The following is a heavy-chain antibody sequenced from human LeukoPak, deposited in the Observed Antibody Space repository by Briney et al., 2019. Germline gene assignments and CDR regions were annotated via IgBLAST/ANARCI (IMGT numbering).Heavy chain of an antibody. J-gene: IGHJ4*02. CDR2: INPDNGGT. Sequence: ALVKVSCKASGYTFTGYYMHWVRQAPGQGLEWMGWINPDNGGTKCAQKFQGRVTITRDTSISTAYMELSRLRSDDTAVYYCASGRGIAGTGPAFDYWGQGTLVTVSS. CDR1: GYTFTGYY. D-gene: IGHD6-19*01. V-gene: IGHV1-2*02. CDR3: ASGRGIAGTGPAFDY.